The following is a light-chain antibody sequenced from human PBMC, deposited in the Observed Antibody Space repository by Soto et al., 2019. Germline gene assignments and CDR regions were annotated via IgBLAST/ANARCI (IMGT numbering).Light chain of an antibody. J-gene: IGLJ2*01. Sequence: QSVLTQPPSASGTPGQRGTISCSGSSSNIGSNTVNWYQQLPGTAPKPLIYSNNQRPSGVPDRLSGSKSGTSASLAISGLQSEDEADYDCAAWDDSLNGVVFGGGTKLTVL. V-gene: IGLV1-44*01. CDR1: SSNIGSNT. CDR2: SNN. CDR3: AAWDDSLNGVV.